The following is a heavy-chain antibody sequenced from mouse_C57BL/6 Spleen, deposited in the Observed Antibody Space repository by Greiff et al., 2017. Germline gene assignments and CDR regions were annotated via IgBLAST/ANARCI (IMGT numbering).Heavy chain of an antibody. CDR2: IDPNSGGT. J-gene: IGHJ2*01. CDR3: ARPHSYGSSYYFDY. V-gene: IGHV1-72*01. CDR1: GYTFTSYW. Sequence: QVQLQQPGAELVKPGASVKLSCKASGYTFTSYWMHWVKQRPGRGLEWIGRIDPNSGGTKYNEKFKSKATLTVAKPSSTAYMQLSRLTAADSAVYSCARPHSYGSSYYFDYWGQGTTLTVSS. D-gene: IGHD1-1*01.